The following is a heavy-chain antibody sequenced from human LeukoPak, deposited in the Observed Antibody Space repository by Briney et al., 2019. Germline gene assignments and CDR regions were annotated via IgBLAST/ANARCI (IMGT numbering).Heavy chain of an antibody. CDR3: ACRYYDFWSGYYTGRGPLLH. CDR2: INAGNGNT. V-gene: IGHV1-3*01. J-gene: IGHJ4*02. CDR1: GYTFTSYA. Sequence: PGASVKVSCKASGYTFTSYAMHWVRQAPGQRLEWMGWINAGNGNTKYSQKFQGRVTITADESTSTAYMELSSLRSGDTAVYYCACRYYDFWSGYYTGRGPLLHWGQGTLVTVSS. D-gene: IGHD3-3*01.